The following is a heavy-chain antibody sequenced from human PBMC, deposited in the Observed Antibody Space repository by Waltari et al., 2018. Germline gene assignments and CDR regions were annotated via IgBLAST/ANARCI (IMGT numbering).Heavy chain of an antibody. D-gene: IGHD4-17*01. V-gene: IGHV1-2*06. CDR3: ARAQSTVTTGY. J-gene: IGHJ4*02. CDR1: GYTFTGYS. CDR2: INPNSGGT. Sequence: QVQLVQSGAEVKKPGASVKVSCKASGYTFTGYSLHWVRQAPGQGLEWIGRINPNSGGTNYAQKCQGRVTMTRDTSSSTAYMELSRLRSDDTAVYYCARAQSTVTTGYWGQGTLVTVSS.